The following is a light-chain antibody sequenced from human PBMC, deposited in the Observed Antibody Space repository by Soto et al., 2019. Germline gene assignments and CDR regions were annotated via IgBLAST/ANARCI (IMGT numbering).Light chain of an antibody. CDR1: QSVLSSSNNKNY. CDR2: WAS. CDR3: HQYYSIPYT. Sequence: DFVMTQSPDSLAVSLGERANINCKSGQSVLSSSNNKNYLAWYQQKPGQPPKLLIYWASTRESGVPDRFGGSGSGTDFTLTISSLQAVEMAVYYCHQYYSIPYTFGQGTKLEIK. J-gene: IGKJ2*01. V-gene: IGKV4-1*01.